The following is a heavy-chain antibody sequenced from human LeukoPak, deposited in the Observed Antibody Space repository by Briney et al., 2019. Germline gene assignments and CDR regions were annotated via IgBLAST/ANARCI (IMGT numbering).Heavy chain of an antibody. CDR2: IKQDGSEK. V-gene: IGHV3-7*03. CDR3: ARVGSSSWFYYYYGMDV. Sequence: GGSLRLSCAASGFTFSSYWMSWVPQAPGKGLECVANIKQDGSEKYYVDSVKGRFTISRDNAKNSLYLQMNSLRAEDTAVYYCARVGSSSWFYYYYGMDVWGKGTTVTVSS. CDR1: GFTFSSYW. D-gene: IGHD6-13*01. J-gene: IGHJ6*04.